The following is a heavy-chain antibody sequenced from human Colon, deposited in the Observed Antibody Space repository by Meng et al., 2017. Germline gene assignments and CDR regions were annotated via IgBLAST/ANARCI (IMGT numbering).Heavy chain of an antibody. D-gene: IGHD3-10*01. CDR1: GGSLSSRTYH. J-gene: IGHJ4*01. Sequence: QVQLQQWGAGLLKPSEILSLTCTVSGGSLSSRTYHWGWIRQPPGKVLEWMGSINYSGTTYYHSSLKSRVTISVDTSKMQFSLRLTSVTAADTAVYYCARRAVRGDIDYWGHGTLVTVSS. CDR3: ARRAVRGDIDY. CDR2: INYSGTT. V-gene: IGHV4-39*01.